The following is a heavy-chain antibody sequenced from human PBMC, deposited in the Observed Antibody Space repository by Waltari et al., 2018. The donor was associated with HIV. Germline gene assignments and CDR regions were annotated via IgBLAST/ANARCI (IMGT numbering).Heavy chain of an antibody. CDR3: ARQMSFYDAFDV. V-gene: IGHV1-2*02. Sequence: QVQMVQSGAEVKKPGASVKVSCKTSGFSLTGYYINWVRQAPGQGLEWMGWIYSNTGDTNYGLQCERRVTMTRDTSMRTAYMELRTLRSDDTARYYCARQMSFYDAFDVWGQGTVVTVSS. CDR1: GFSLTGYY. J-gene: IGHJ3*01. CDR2: IYSNTGDT.